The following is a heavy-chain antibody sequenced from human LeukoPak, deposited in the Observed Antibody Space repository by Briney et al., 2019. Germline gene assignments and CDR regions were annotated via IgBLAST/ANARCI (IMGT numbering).Heavy chain of an antibody. J-gene: IGHJ6*02. Sequence: GRSLRLSCTTSGFTFGDHAMSWVRQAPGKGIEWVGFIRSKAYGGTTEHAASVKGRFTISRDDSKSIAYLQMNSLKTEDTAVYYCTRGPTQQWVYYGMDVWGQGTTVSVSS. D-gene: IGHD1-1*01. CDR1: GFTFGDHA. V-gene: IGHV3-49*04. CDR2: IRSKAYGGTT. CDR3: TRGPTQQWVYYGMDV.